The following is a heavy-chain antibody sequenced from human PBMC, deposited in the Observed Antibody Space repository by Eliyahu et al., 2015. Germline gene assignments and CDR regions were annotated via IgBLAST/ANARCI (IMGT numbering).Heavy chain of an antibody. CDR2: ISNAGDNT. Sequence: EVQLLESGGGLVQPGGSLRLXXAASEXPFXGXAMGWVRQAPGKGLEWVSSISNAGDNTHYADSVKGRFSISRDNSKNTSYLQMNSLRAEDTAIYYCAKNRGLGYSGDWLDFDYWGQGTLVTVSS. CDR1: EXPFXGXA. CDR3: AKNRGLGYSGDWLDFDY. V-gene: IGHV3-23*01. D-gene: IGHD2-21*02. J-gene: IGHJ4*02.